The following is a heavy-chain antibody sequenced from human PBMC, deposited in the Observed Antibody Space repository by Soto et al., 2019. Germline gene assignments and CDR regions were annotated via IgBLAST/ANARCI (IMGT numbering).Heavy chain of an antibody. CDR1: GGSISYNY. J-gene: IGHJ4*02. CDR3: ARSSGTYGTLDY. D-gene: IGHD1-26*01. Sequence: SETLSLTCSVSGGSISYNYWNWIWQLPGKGLEWIAYMYYSGSTKYNPSLKSRVTISGDTSKNQVSLRLNSVTAADTAVYYCARSSGTYGTLDYWGEGTLVTVSS. CDR2: MYYSGST. V-gene: IGHV4-59*01.